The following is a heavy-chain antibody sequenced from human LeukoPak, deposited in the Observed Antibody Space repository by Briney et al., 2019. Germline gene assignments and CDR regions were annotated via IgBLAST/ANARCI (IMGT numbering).Heavy chain of an antibody. V-gene: IGHV1-69*06. CDR2: IIPIFGTA. CDR3: ARVATGANWYFDL. CDR1: GGTFISYA. J-gene: IGHJ2*01. D-gene: IGHD5-12*01. Sequence: ASVKVSCKASGGTFISYAISWVRQAPGQGLEWMGGIIPIFGTANYAQKFQGRVTITADKSTSTAYMELSSLRSEDTAVYYCARVATGANWYFDLWGRGTLVTVSS.